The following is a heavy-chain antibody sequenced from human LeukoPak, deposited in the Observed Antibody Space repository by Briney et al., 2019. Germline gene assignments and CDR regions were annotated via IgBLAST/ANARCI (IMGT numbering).Heavy chain of an antibody. CDR2: ISGSGGST. D-gene: IGHD2-2*01. J-gene: IGHJ4*02. CDR3: AKGIVVVPAAPFDY. CDR1: GFTFSSYA. Sequence: GGSLRLSCAASGFTFSSYAMSWVRQAPGKGLEWVSAISGSGGSTYYADSVKGRFTISRDNSKHTLYLQMNSLRAEDTAVYYCAKGIVVVPAAPFDYWGQGTLVTVSS. V-gene: IGHV3-23*01.